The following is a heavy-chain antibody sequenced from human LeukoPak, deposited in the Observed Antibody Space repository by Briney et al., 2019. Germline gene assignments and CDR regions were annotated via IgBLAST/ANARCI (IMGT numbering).Heavy chain of an antibody. CDR1: GFTFSNAW. J-gene: IGHJ3*02. CDR3: AKDPLYCSSTICYRQAFDI. Sequence: GGSLRLSCAASGFTFSNAWMSWVRQAPGKGLEWVSSITGSGGSTYYADSVKGRFTISRDNSKNTLYLQMNSLRAEDTAVYYCAKDPLYCSSTICYRQAFDIWGQGTMVTVSS. CDR2: ITGSGGST. D-gene: IGHD2-2*01. V-gene: IGHV3-23*01.